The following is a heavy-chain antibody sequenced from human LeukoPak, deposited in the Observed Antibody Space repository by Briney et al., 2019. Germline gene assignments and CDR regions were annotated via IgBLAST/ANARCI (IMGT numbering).Heavy chain of an antibody. D-gene: IGHD3-16*02. CDR2: IYYSGST. CDR1: GGSISSHY. J-gene: IGHJ6*03. V-gene: IGHV4-59*11. CDR3: ARDLIDPPYYYYMDV. Sequence: SETLSLTCTVSGGSISSHYWSWTRQPPGKGLEWIGYIYYSGSTNYNPSLKSRVTISVDTSKNQFSLKLSSVTAADTAVYYCARDLIDPPYYYYMDVWRKGTTVTVSS.